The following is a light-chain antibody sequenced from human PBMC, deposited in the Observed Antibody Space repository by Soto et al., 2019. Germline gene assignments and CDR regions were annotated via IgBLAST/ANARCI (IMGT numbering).Light chain of an antibody. J-gene: IGKJ2*01. CDR2: DAS. CDR3: YHDPGHPET. Sequence: DTQMTQSASPLSASIGDRVTITCRGSQSIDNWLAWYQQTPGKAPRILMYDASRVKTGVPSRFTASGSGTKFTTSISGPPADDSDSYFFYHDPGHPETFG. V-gene: IGKV1-5*01. CDR1: QSIDNW.